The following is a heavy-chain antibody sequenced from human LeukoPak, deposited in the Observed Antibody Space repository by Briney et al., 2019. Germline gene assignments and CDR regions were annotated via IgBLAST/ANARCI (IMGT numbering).Heavy chain of an antibody. V-gene: IGHV3-7*01. Sequence: PGGSLRLSCAASGFIFSNYWMSWVRQAPGKGLEWVANINEGGSEKYCVDSLKGRFTISRDNAKNSLYLQMNSLRAEDTAIYYCAVGATTFYYGMDVWGQGTTVTVSS. D-gene: IGHD1-26*01. CDR2: INEGGSEK. CDR1: GFIFSNYW. J-gene: IGHJ6*02. CDR3: AVGATTFYYGMDV.